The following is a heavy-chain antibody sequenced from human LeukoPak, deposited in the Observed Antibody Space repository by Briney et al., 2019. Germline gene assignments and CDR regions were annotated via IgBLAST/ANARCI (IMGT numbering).Heavy chain of an antibody. CDR3: ARDIGYSSGWYGID. D-gene: IGHD6-19*01. Sequence: GASVKVSCKASGYTFTSYGISWVRQAPGQGLEWMGWISAYNGNTNYAQKLQGRVTMTTDTSTSTAYKELRSLRSDDTAVYYCARDIGYSSGWYGIDWGQGTLVTVSS. V-gene: IGHV1-18*01. CDR1: GYTFTSYG. CDR2: ISAYNGNT. J-gene: IGHJ4*02.